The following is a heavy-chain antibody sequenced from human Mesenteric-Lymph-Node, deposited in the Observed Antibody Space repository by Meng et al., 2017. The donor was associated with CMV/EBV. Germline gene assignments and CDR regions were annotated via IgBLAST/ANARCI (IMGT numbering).Heavy chain of an antibody. D-gene: IGHD3-10*01. CDR3: ARAVGFGESLIEY. CDR2: IMPVTGTV. Sequence: SVKVSCKASGGTFSSYAISWVRQAPGQGLEWMGRIMPVTGTVDYAQNFQGRVTITADKSTSYMELSSLRSEDTAVYSCARAVGFGESLIEYWGQGTLVTVSS. CDR1: GGTFSSYA. J-gene: IGHJ4*02. V-gene: IGHV1-69*04.